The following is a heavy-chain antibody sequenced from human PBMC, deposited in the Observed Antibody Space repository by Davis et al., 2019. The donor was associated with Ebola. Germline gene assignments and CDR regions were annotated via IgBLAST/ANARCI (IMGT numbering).Heavy chain of an antibody. D-gene: IGHD2-2*01. CDR3: TRVLGDIVVVPAMDV. Sequence: GGSLRLSCTASGFTFGDYAMSWVRQAPGKGLEWVGFIRSKAYGGTTEYAASVKGRFTISRDDSKSIAYLQMNSLKTEDTAVYYCTRVLGDIVVVPAMDVWGQGTMVTVSS. J-gene: IGHJ3*01. V-gene: IGHV3-49*04. CDR2: IRSKAYGGTT. CDR1: GFTFGDYA.